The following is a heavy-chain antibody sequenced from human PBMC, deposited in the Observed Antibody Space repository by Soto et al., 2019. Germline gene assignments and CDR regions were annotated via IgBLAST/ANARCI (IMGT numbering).Heavy chain of an antibody. J-gene: IGHJ4*02. CDR3: TRGPRPSSVGTGAF. CDR1: GFTFSMYW. D-gene: IGHD3-10*01. CDR2: ISDDGSRA. Sequence: PVGSLRLSCTASGFTFSMYWMHWVRQVPGKGPEWVARISDDGSRADYADSVKGRFTISRDNAKNTLYLEMHVLRADDTAVYYRTRGPRPSSVGTGAFWGQGTPVTSPQ. V-gene: IGHV3-74*01.